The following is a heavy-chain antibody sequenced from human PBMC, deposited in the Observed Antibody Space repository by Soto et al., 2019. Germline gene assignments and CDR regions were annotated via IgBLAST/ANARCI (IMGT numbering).Heavy chain of an antibody. Sequence: PGGSLRLSCAASGFTFSNYNMNWVRQAPGKGLEWVSYISTSGTTIYYTDSVKGRFTISRDNAKNSLFLLMNSLRDEDTAVYYCARYDYSNYGASDVWGQGTTVTVSS. V-gene: IGHV3-48*02. CDR2: ISTSGTTI. J-gene: IGHJ6*02. CDR1: GFTFSNYN. D-gene: IGHD4-4*01. CDR3: ARYDYSNYGASDV.